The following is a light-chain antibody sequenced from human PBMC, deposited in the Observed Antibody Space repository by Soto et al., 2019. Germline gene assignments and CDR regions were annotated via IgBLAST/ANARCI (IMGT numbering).Light chain of an antibody. J-gene: IGLJ1*01. Sequence: HSALTQPRSVSGSPVQPVTISCTGTSSDVGGYNYVSWYQQHPGKAPKLMIYDVSKRPSGVPDRFSGSKSGNTASLTISGLQAEDEADYYCCSYAGSYTSLYVFGTGTKVT. CDR3: CSYAGSYTSLYV. CDR1: SSDVGGYNY. V-gene: IGLV2-11*01. CDR2: DVS.